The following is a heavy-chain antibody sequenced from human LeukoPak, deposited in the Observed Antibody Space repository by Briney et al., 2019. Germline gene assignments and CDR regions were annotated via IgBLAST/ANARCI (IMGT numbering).Heavy chain of an antibody. J-gene: IGHJ4*02. D-gene: IGHD3-10*01. CDR1: GFTFSDYY. CDR2: ISSSGSTI. V-gene: IGHV3-11*04. CDR3: ARDPTPRLGRYYYGSGSYEGY. Sequence: PGGSLRLSCAASGFTFSDYYMSWIRQAPGKGLEWVSYISSSGSTIYYADSVKGRFTISRDNAKNSLYLQMNSLRAEDTAVYYCARDPTPRLGRYYYGSGSYEGYWGQGTLVTVSS.